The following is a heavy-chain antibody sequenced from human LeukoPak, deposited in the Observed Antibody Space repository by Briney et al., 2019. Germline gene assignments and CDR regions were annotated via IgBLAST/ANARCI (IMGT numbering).Heavy chain of an antibody. Sequence: GGSLRLSCVVSGFTFSTSAMSWVRQAPGKGLEWVSGISESGGSTYYADSVKGRFTSSRDNSKNTLYLQMNNLRAEDTAAYYCAKGSSWGQGTLVTVSS. J-gene: IGHJ5*02. D-gene: IGHD3-10*01. CDR2: ISESGGST. CDR1: GFTFSTSA. V-gene: IGHV3-23*01. CDR3: AKGSS.